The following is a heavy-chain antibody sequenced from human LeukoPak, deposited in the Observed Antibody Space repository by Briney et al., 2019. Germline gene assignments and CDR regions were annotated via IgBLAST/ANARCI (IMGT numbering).Heavy chain of an antibody. V-gene: IGHV3-53*01. CDR2: LYSGGNT. D-gene: IGHD6-13*01. CDR1: GYSFTNYW. Sequence: GESLKISCKGSGYSFTNYWIGWVRQMPGKGLEWVSVLYSGGNTYHADSVKGRFTISRDNSKNTLYLQMNSLRAEDTAVYYCAREGASSSFGYWGQGTLVTVSS. J-gene: IGHJ4*02. CDR3: AREGASSSFGY.